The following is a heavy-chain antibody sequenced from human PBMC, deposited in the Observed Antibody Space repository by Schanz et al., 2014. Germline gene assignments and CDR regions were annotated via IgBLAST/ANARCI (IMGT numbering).Heavy chain of an antibody. CDR2: ISVYHGHT. CDR1: GYTFTSYG. V-gene: IGHV1-18*01. D-gene: IGHD3-10*01. J-gene: IGHJ6*02. Sequence: QGQLVQSGAEVKKPGASVKVSCKASGYTFTSYGITWVRQAPGQGLEWMGWISVYHGHTNYAEKVHGRVTMTTDTSTSTAYMELRSLISDDSAVYYGVRDAGWAYGDYHGMDVWGQGTSVTVSS. CDR3: VRDAGWAYGDYHGMDV.